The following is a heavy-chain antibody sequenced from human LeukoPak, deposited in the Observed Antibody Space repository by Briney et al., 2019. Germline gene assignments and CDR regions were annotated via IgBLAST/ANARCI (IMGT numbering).Heavy chain of an antibody. CDR1: GGSFSGYY. D-gene: IGHD6-13*01. CDR2: IHYSGSA. J-gene: IGHJ6*03. V-gene: IGHV4-34*01. CDR3: ARGLGIAAAGYYYYYMDV. Sequence: SETLSLTCAVYGGSFSGYYWTWIRQPPGKGLEWIGEIHYSGSATYNPSLKSRVTISVDTSKNQFSLKMNSVTAADTAVYYCARGLGIAAAGYYYYYMDVWGKGTTVTVSS.